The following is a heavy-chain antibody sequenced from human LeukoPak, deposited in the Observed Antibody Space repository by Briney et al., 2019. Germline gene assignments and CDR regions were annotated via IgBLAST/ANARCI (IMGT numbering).Heavy chain of an antibody. J-gene: IGHJ4*02. D-gene: IGHD3-10*01. CDR3: AAQRAGPGGDY. CDR1: GGSISSHY. CDR2: ISYSGST. V-gene: IGHV4-59*11. Sequence: PSETLSLTCTVSGGSISSHYWNWIRQPPGKGLEWIGYISYSGSTNYNPSLKSRVTISVDTSKNQFSLKLSSVTAADTAVYYCAAQRAGPGGDYWGQGTLVTVSS.